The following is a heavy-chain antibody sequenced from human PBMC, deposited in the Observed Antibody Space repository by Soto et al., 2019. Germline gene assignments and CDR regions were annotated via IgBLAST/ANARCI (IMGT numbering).Heavy chain of an antibody. V-gene: IGHV4-4*02. CDR2: IYHSGSP. D-gene: IGHD2-2*01. CDR1: GGSISSGTW. Sequence: QVQLQESGPGLVKPSGTLSLTCAVSGGSISSGTWWSWVRQPPGRGLEWIGEIYHSGSPNYNPSLKRRVTMSVDKSKNLFFLRLSSVTAADSALYYCARRVPAAPNWFDPWGQGTLVTVSS. J-gene: IGHJ5*02. CDR3: ARRVPAAPNWFDP.